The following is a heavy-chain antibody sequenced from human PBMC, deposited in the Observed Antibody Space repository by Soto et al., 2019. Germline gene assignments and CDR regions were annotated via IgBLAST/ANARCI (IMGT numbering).Heavy chain of an antibody. CDR2: IYATGTT. Sequence: SETLSLTCTVSGASISGFYWSWIRKSAGKGLAWIGRIYATGTTDYNPSLKSRVMMSVDTSKKQFSLKLRSVTAADTAAYYCVRDGTKTLRDWFDPWGQGISVTVSS. CDR1: GASISGFY. V-gene: IGHV4-4*07. D-gene: IGHD1-1*01. J-gene: IGHJ5*02. CDR3: VRDGTKTLRDWFDP.